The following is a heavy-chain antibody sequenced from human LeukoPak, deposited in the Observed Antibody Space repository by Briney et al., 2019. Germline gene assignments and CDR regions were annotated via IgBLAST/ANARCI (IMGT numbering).Heavy chain of an antibody. CDR1: GGTFSSYA. Sequence: GASVKVSCKASGGTFSSYAISWVRQAPGQGLEWMGGIIPIFGTANYAQKLQGRVTMTTDTSTSTAYMELRSLRSDDTAVYYCARDQKYYYDSSGIPPFDYWGQGTLVTVSS. V-gene: IGHV1-69*05. J-gene: IGHJ4*02. CDR3: ARDQKYYYDSSGIPPFDY. D-gene: IGHD3-22*01. CDR2: IIPIFGTA.